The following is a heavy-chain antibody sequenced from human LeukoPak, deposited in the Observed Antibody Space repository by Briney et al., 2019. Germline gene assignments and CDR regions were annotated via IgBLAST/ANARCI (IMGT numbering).Heavy chain of an antibody. J-gene: IGHJ4*02. CDR3: AKDYYYGSY. D-gene: IGHD3-10*01. CDR2: ISYDGSNK. Sequence: GGSLRLSCAASGFTFSSYAMGWVSQAPGKGLEWVAVISYDGSNKYYPDSVKGRFTISRDNSKNTLYLQMNSLRAEDTAVYYCAKDYYYGSYWGQGTLVTVSS. CDR1: GFTFSSYA. V-gene: IGHV3-30*18.